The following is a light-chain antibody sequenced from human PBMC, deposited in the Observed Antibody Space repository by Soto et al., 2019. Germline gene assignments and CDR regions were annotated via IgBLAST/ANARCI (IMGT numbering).Light chain of an antibody. J-gene: IGKJ5*01. CDR3: QQFSGYPLT. Sequence: AIQLTQSPSSLSASVGDRVTITCRASQGISSHLAWYQQRPGKAPNLLIYGASNLQSGVPSRFSGSGSGTDFTLTISSLQPDDFATYDCQQFSGYPLTFGQGTRLEIK. CDR2: GAS. CDR1: QGISSH. V-gene: IGKV1-13*02.